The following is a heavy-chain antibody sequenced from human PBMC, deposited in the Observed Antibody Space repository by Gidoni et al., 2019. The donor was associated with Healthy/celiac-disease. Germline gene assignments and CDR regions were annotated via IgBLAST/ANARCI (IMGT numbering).Heavy chain of an antibody. CDR3: ARDLGEQLVVRGNY. D-gene: IGHD6-13*01. CDR2: INPNSGDT. CDR1: GYTLAGYS. J-gene: IGHJ4*02. Sequence: QVQLVRSGPGVKKTGASVNVACPSSGYTLAGYSMHWVRQAPGQGREWMGRINPNSGDTNYAQKVQGMVTMISDTSISTAYMELSRLSSDDTAVYYCARDLGEQLVVRGNYWGQGTLVTVSS. V-gene: IGHV1-2*06.